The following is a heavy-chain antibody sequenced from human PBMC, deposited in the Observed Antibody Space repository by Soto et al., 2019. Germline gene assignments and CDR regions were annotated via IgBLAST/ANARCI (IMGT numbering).Heavy chain of an antibody. V-gene: IGHV1-58*01. CDR1: GFTFTSSA. Sequence: SVKVSCKASGFTFTSSAVQWVRQARGQRLEWIGWIVVGSGNTNYAQKFQERVTITRDMSTSTAYMELSSLRSEDTAVYYCAAVGSHYDILTGYYRGAFDIWGQGTMVTV. D-gene: IGHD3-9*01. CDR2: IVVGSGNT. CDR3: AAVGSHYDILTGYYRGAFDI. J-gene: IGHJ3*02.